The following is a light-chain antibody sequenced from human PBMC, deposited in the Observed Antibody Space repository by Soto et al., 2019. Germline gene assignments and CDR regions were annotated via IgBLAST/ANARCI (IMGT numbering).Light chain of an antibody. Sequence: DIQLTQSPSSLSASVRDRVTNTRRSSQSISTSLNWYQQKPGKAPNLLIYDASSLQSGVPSRFSGSGSGADFTLTISSLQPEDFATYYCQQSGDTPPWTFGQGTKVDIK. CDR3: QQSGDTPPWT. CDR1: QSISTS. CDR2: DAS. V-gene: IGKV1-39*01. J-gene: IGKJ1*01.